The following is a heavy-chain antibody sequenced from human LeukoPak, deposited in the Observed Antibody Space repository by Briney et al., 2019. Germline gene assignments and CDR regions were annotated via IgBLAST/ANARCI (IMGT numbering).Heavy chain of an antibody. CDR2: ISAYNGNT. J-gene: IGHJ4*02. V-gene: IGHV1-18*01. CDR1: GYTFTSYG. D-gene: IGHD3-10*01. CDR3: AREDGSGSYYAFY. Sequence: ASVKVSCKASGYTFTSYGISWVRHAPGQGLEWMGCISAYNGNTNYEQKLQGRVTMTTDTSTSTAYRELRSLRSDDTAVYYCAREDGSGSYYAFYWGQGTLVTVSS.